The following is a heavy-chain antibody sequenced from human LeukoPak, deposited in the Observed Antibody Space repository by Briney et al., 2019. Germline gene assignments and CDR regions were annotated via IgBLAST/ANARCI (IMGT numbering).Heavy chain of an antibody. D-gene: IGHD6-6*01. CDR3: ARIGYSSSSFDY. Sequence: GGSLRLSCATSGFTFSNYWMSWVRRAPGKGLEWLANINQDGSVKYYVDSVKGRFTISRDNAKNSVYLQMNSLRGVAEDTAVYYCARIGYSSSSFDYWGQGALVTVSS. J-gene: IGHJ4*02. CDR2: INQDGSVK. CDR1: GFTFSNYW. V-gene: IGHV3-7*01.